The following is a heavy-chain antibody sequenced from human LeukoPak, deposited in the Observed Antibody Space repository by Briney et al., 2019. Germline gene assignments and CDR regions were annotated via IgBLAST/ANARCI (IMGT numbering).Heavy chain of an antibody. CDR3: AKDSHWILFDD. CDR2: ISSSSSFI. Sequence: PGGSLRLSCAASGFTFSTYSMNWVRQAPGKGLEWVSSISSSSSFIYYADSVKGRFTISRDNSKNALYLQMNSLREEDTAVYYCAKDSHWILFDDWGQGTLVTVSS. V-gene: IGHV3-21*04. D-gene: IGHD2-2*03. J-gene: IGHJ4*02. CDR1: GFTFSTYS.